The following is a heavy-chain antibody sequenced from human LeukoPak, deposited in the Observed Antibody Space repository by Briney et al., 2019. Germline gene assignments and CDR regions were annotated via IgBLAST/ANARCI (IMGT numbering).Heavy chain of an antibody. CDR2: ISSSSSTI. J-gene: IGHJ4*02. D-gene: IGHD1-26*01. Sequence: GGSLRLSCAASGFTFSSYSMNWVRQAPGKGLEWFSYISSSSSTIYYADSVKGRFTISRDNAKNSLYLQMNSLRAEDTALYYCARYSESYHAIDYWGQGTLATVSS. CDR3: ARYSESYHAIDY. V-gene: IGHV3-48*01. CDR1: GFTFSSYS.